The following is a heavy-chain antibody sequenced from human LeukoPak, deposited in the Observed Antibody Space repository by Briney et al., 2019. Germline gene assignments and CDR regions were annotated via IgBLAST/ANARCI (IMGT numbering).Heavy chain of an antibody. CDR1: GGSISSYY. D-gene: IGHD2-2*01. CDR2: IYYSGST. Sequence: SETLSLTCTVSGGSISSYYWSWIRQPPGKGLEWIGYIYYSGSTNYNPSRKSRVTMSVDTSKNQFSLKLSSVTAADTAVYYCARVQAVPAAMRFDYYYYMDVWGKGTTVTVSS. J-gene: IGHJ6*03. CDR3: ARVQAVPAAMRFDYYYYMDV. V-gene: IGHV4-59*12.